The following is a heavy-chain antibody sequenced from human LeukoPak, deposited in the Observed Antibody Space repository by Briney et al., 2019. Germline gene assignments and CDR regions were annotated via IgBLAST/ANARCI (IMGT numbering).Heavy chain of an antibody. CDR3: ARHCLLPSPPFRRGVVIISHFDY. CDR1: GGSISSSSYY. Sequence: SETLSLTCTVSGGSISSSSYYWGWIRQPPGKGLEWIGSIYYSGSTYYNPSLKSRVTISVDTSKNQFSLKLSSVTAADTAVYYCARHCLLPSPPFRRGVVIISHFDYWGQGTLVTVSS. V-gene: IGHV4-39*01. D-gene: IGHD3-3*01. J-gene: IGHJ4*02. CDR2: IYYSGST.